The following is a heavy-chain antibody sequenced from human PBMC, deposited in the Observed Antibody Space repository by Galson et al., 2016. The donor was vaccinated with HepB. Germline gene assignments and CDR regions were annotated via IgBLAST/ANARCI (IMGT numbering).Heavy chain of an antibody. D-gene: IGHD3-10*01. CDR2: IGWNGGST. Sequence: SLRLSCAASGFTFDDYTMHWVRQAPGKGLEWVSLIGWNGGSTYYADSVKGRFTISRDNSKNSPFLQMSSLRSEDTALYFCAKEGAGSGSKGLDSWGQGTLVTVSS. J-gene: IGHJ4*02. CDR3: AKEGAGSGSKGLDS. CDR1: GFTFDDYT. V-gene: IGHV3-43*01.